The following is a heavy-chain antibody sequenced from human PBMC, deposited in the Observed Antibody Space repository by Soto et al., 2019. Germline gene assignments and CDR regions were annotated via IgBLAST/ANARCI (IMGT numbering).Heavy chain of an antibody. Sequence: SETLSLTCSVYGGSFSGYYWSWMRQPRGKGLEWIGEINHSGSTNYNPSLKSRVTISVDTSKNQFSLKLSSVTAADTAVYYCARGGLDSSSWYGDYWGQGTLVTVSS. CDR3: ARGGLDSSSWYGDY. J-gene: IGHJ4*02. V-gene: IGHV4-34*01. D-gene: IGHD6-13*01. CDR1: GGSFSGYY. CDR2: INHSGST.